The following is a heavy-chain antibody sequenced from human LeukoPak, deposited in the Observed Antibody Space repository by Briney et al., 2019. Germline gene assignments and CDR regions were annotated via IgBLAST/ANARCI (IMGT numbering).Heavy chain of an antibody. Sequence: SETLSLTCTVSGGSISSYYWSWVRQPPGKGLEWVGYIYYSGSTNYNPSLKSRVTISVDTSKNQFSLKLSSVTAADTAVYYCARGVKITMVRGVIIRTFGFDPWGQGTLVTVSS. V-gene: IGHV4-59*01. D-gene: IGHD3-10*01. J-gene: IGHJ5*02. CDR2: IYYSGST. CDR3: ARGVKITMVRGVIIRTFGFDP. CDR1: GGSISSYY.